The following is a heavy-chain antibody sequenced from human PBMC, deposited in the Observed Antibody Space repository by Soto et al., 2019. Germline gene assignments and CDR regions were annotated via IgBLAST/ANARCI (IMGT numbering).Heavy chain of an antibody. D-gene: IGHD1-20*01. J-gene: IGHJ4*02. CDR3: AKVYNWNRGRYHFDY. V-gene: IGHV3-23*01. Sequence: GGSLRLSCAASGFTFSSYAMSWVRQAPGKGLEWVSAISGSGGSTYYADSVKGRFTISRDNSKNTLYLQMNSLRAEDTAVYYCAKVYNWNRGRYHFDYWGQGTLVTVSS. CDR1: GFTFSSYA. CDR2: ISGSGGST.